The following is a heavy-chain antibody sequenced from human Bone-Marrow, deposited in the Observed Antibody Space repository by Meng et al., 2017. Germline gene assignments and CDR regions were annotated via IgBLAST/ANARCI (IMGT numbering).Heavy chain of an antibody. CDR1: GGSVSSGSYY. J-gene: IGHJ4*02. Sequence: SETLSLTCTVSGGSVSSGSYYWSWIRQPPGTGLEWIGYIHYSGSTNYNPSLKSRVTISVDTSKNQFSLKLSSVTAADTAVYYCARDAIPFRGWYYFDYWGQGTLVTVSS. CDR2: IHYSGST. CDR3: ARDAIPFRGWYYFDY. D-gene: IGHD6-19*01. V-gene: IGHV4-61*01.